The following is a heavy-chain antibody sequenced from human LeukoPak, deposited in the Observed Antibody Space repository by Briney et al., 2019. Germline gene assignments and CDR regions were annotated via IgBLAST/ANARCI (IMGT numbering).Heavy chain of an antibody. Sequence: PGTSLRLSCAASGFTFSNYAMHWVRQAPGKGLEWVAVRSYDGSNKYYADSVKGRFTISRDNSKNTLYLQMNSLRAADTAVYYCAKDPTHYRVWDDYDSTVLSYWGQGTLVTVSS. D-gene: IGHD3-22*01. CDR3: AKDPTHYRVWDDYDSTVLSY. V-gene: IGHV3-30*04. CDR2: RSYDGSNK. J-gene: IGHJ4*02. CDR1: GFTFSNYA.